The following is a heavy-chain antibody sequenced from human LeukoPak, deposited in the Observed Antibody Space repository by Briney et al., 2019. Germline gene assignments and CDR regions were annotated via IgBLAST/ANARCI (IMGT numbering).Heavy chain of an antibody. CDR1: GFTFSSYG. Sequence: GGSLRLSCAASGFTFSSYGMSWVRQAPGKGLEWVSAISGSGGSTYYADSVKGRFTISRDNSKNTLYLQMNSLRAEDTAVYYCAKEIVDYGGNSVSDYWGQGTLVTVSS. CDR3: AKEIVDYGGNSVSDY. J-gene: IGHJ4*02. V-gene: IGHV3-23*01. D-gene: IGHD4-23*01. CDR2: ISGSGGST.